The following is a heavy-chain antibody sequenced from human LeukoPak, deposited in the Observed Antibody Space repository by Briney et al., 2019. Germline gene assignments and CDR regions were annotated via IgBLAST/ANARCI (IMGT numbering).Heavy chain of an antibody. J-gene: IGHJ6*03. V-gene: IGHV3-30*04. CDR3: ARSPPMDV. CDR1: GFTFSSYA. CDR2: ISYDGSNK. Sequence: PGESLRLSCAASGFTFSSYAMHWVRQAPGKGLEWVAVISYDGSNKYYADSVKGRFTISRDNSKNTLYLQMNSLRAEDTAVYYCARSPPMDVWGKGTTVTVSS.